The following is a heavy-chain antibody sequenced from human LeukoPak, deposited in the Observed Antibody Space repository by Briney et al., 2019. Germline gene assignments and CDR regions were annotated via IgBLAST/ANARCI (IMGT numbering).Heavy chain of an antibody. Sequence: GGSLRLSCAASGFTFSSYSMNWVRQAPGKGLEWVSSISSSSSYIYYADSVKGRFTISRDNSKNTLYLQMNSLRAEDTAVYYCARTYCSSTSCSRYYYYMDVWGKGTTVTVSS. CDR3: ARTYCSSTSCSRYYYYMDV. CDR1: GFTFSSYS. V-gene: IGHV3-21*01. CDR2: ISSSSSYI. D-gene: IGHD2-2*01. J-gene: IGHJ6*03.